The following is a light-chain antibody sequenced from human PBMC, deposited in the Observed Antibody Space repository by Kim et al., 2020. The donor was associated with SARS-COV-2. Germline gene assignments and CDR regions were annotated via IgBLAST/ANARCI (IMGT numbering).Light chain of an antibody. CDR1: ILRSYY. CDR2: GKN. Sequence: GQTVGITGQGDILRSYYASWYQQKPGQAPVLVIYGKNNRPSGIPDRFSGSGSGNTASLTITGAQAEDEADYYCNSRDSSGNHWVFGGGTKLTVL. CDR3: NSRDSSGNHWV. V-gene: IGLV3-19*01. J-gene: IGLJ3*02.